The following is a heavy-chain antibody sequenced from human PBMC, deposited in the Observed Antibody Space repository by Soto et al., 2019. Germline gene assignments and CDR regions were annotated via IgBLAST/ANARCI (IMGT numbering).Heavy chain of an antibody. V-gene: IGHV3-30*18. CDR2: ISYDGSNN. CDR1: GVTFSSYG. Sequence: QVQLVESGGGVVQPGRSLRLSCAASGVTFSSYGMHWVRQAPGKGLEWVAVISYDGSNNYYADSVKGRFTISRDNSKNTLYLQMTSLRAEDTAVYYCAKDWDRVGVTAIRYGMDIWGQGTTVTVS. J-gene: IGHJ6*02. D-gene: IGHD2-21*02. CDR3: AKDWDRVGVTAIRYGMDI.